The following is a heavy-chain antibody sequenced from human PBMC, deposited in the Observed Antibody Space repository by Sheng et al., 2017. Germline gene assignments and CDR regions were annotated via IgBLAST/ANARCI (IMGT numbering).Heavy chain of an antibody. J-gene: IGHJ6*02. V-gene: IGHV3-33*01. CDR3: ARENYDFWSGYPRRDYGMDV. D-gene: IGHD3-3*01. CDR1: GFTFSSYG. CDR2: IWYDGSNK. Sequence: QVQLVESGGGVVQPGRSLRLSCAASGFTFSSYGMHWVRQAPGKGLEWVAVIWYDGSNKYYADSVKGRFTISRDNSKNTLYLQMNSLRAEDTAVYYCARENYDFWSGYPRRDYGMDVWGQGP.